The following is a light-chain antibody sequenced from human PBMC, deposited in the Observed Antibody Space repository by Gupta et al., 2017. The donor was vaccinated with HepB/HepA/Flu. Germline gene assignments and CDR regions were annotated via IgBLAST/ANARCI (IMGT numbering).Light chain of an antibody. CDR1: QSIGNS. CDR2: DAS. V-gene: IGKV3-11*01. J-gene: IGKJ4*01. Sequence: ETVLTQSPVALSLSPRETATLSCRASQSIGNSLAWYQQKPGQAPRLLIYDASNRATGVAARFRGSGAGADFTLTISSREPEDFAVYYCQQRNGWSPALTFGGGTKV. CDR3: QQRNGWSPALT.